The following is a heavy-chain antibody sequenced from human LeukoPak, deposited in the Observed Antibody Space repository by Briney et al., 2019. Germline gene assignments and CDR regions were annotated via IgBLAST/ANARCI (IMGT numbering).Heavy chain of an antibody. J-gene: IGHJ4*02. V-gene: IGHV1-58*02. Sequence: SVKVSCTASGFXFTNSAMQWVRQARGQRLKWIGWIVVASGNTKYAQKFQERVTITRDMSTSTAYMELSSLSPEDTAVYYCAAAPIEMQQRGFDYWGQGPLVTVSS. D-gene: IGHD5-24*01. CDR3: AAAPIEMQQRGFDY. CDR2: IVVASGNT. CDR1: GFXFTNSA.